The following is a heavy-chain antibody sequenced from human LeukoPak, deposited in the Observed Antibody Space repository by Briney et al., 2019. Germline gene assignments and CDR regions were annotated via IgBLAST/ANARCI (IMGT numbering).Heavy chain of an antibody. CDR1: GGSISSYY. Sequence: SETLSLTCTVSGGSISSYYWSWIRQPPGKGLEWIGYISYSGSTNYNPSLKSRLTISLDTSKRQFSLNLNSVTVADTALYYCARDYGGGWYQIDYWGQGTLVTVPS. J-gene: IGHJ4*02. D-gene: IGHD6-13*01. CDR3: ARDYGGGWYQIDY. V-gene: IGHV4-59*12. CDR2: ISYSGST.